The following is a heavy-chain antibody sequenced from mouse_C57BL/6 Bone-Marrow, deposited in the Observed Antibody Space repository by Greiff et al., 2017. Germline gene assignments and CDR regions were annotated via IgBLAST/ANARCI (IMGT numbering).Heavy chain of an antibody. V-gene: IGHV3-6*01. CDR3: AGGAYYSNCRFAY. CDR2: ISYDGSN. Sequence: ESGPGLVKPSQSLSLTCSVTGYSITSGYYWNWIRQFPGNKLEWMGYISYDGSNNYNPSLKNRISITRDTSRNQFFLKLNSVTTEDTATYYCAGGAYYSNCRFAYWGQGTLVTVSA. CDR1: GYSITSGYY. D-gene: IGHD2-5*01. J-gene: IGHJ3*01.